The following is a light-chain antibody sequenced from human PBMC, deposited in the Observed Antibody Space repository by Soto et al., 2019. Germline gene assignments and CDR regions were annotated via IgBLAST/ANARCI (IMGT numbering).Light chain of an antibody. Sequence: DIPMTQSPSSLSASIGDRVTITCRASQGISNYLAWFQQRPGKVPKVLIYAASTLHSGVPSRFSGSGSGTDFTLTISSLQPEDVATYYCLNYNSAPRTFGQGTKVDIK. CDR2: AAS. V-gene: IGKV1-27*01. CDR3: LNYNSAPRT. CDR1: QGISNY. J-gene: IGKJ1*01.